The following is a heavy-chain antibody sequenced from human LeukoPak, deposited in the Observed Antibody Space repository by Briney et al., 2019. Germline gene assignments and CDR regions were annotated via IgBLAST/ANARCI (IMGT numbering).Heavy chain of an antibody. CDR1: GGTLSTSA. J-gene: IGHJ4*02. D-gene: IGHD3-22*01. V-gene: IGHV1-69*05. CDR3: ARNPRYYSDTSGYYPFDY. CDR2: IIPMFGRT. Sequence: ASVKVSCKTSGGTLSTSAINWVRQAPGQGLEWMGGIIPMFGRTNYAQKFQGRVTITTDESTSTAYIELRSLRSEDTAVYYCARNPRYYSDTSGYYPFDYWGQGTLVTVSS.